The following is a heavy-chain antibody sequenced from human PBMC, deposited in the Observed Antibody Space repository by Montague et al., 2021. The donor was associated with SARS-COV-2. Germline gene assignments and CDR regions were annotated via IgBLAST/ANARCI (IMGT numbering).Heavy chain of an antibody. CDR3: ARHYSATLPAVY. CDR2: ISDSGST. Sequence: SETLSLTCTVSGRSISSFYWSWFRQPPGKGLEWIGYISDSGSTNYNPSLTSRVTMSVDTSKNQFSLKVNSVTAADTAVYYCARHYSATLPAVYWGQGTLVTVSS. J-gene: IGHJ4*02. V-gene: IGHV4-59*08. D-gene: IGHD2-15*01. CDR1: GRSISSFY.